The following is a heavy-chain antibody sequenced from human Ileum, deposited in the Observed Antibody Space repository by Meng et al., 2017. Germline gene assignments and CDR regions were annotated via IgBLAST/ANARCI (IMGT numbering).Heavy chain of an antibody. V-gene: IGHV4-59*13. CDR1: DDSISTYY. J-gene: IGHJ5*02. CDR2: SYHSRNA. D-gene: IGHD3-10*01. Sequence: SETLSLTCTVSDDSISTYYWSWVRQSPGKGLEWIGHSYHSRNANYNPSLKSRVSISVDASKNQVSLKMNSVTATDTAVYFCARDTYYSPSGSYFEDWFGPWGRGTLVTVSS. CDR3: ARDTYYSPSGSYFEDWFGP.